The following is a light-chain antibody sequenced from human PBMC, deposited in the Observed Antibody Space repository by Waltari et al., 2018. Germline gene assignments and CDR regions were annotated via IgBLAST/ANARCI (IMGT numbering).Light chain of an antibody. CDR3: LLYYGAWV. CDR2: STN. Sequence: QTVVTQEPSLTVSPGGTVTPTCASSTGAVTTHYYPNWFQQKPGQAPMALIYSTNNKHSWTPARFSGSLLGGKAALTLSGVQPEDEAEYYCLLYYGAWVFGGGTKLTVL. J-gene: IGLJ3*02. CDR1: TGAVTTHYY. V-gene: IGLV7-43*01.